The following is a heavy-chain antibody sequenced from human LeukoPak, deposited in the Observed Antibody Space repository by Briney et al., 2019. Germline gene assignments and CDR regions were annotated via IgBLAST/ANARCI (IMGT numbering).Heavy chain of an antibody. V-gene: IGHV3-23*01. CDR2: ISGSGGST. CDR3: AKFHDQYSYGYAAFDY. D-gene: IGHD5-18*01. Sequence: GGSLRLSCAASGFTFSSYAMSWVRQAPGKGLEWVSAISGSGGSTYYADSVKGRFTISRDNSKNTQYLQMNSLRAEDTAVYYCAKFHDQYSYGYAAFDYWGQGTLVTVSS. J-gene: IGHJ4*02. CDR1: GFTFSSYA.